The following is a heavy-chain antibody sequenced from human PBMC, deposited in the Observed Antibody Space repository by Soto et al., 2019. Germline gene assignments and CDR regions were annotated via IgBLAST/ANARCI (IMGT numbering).Heavy chain of an antibody. CDR3: AREPRAPYATVTTRGADY. J-gene: IGHJ4*02. Sequence: QVQLVQSGAEVKKPGASVTVSCKASGYTFTSYGISWVRQAPGQGLEWMGWISAYNGNTNYAQKLQGRVTMTTDTATSTAYMELRSLRSDDTAVYYCAREPRAPYATVTTRGADYWGQGTLVTVSS. CDR1: GYTFTSYG. V-gene: IGHV1-18*01. D-gene: IGHD4-17*01. CDR2: ISAYNGNT.